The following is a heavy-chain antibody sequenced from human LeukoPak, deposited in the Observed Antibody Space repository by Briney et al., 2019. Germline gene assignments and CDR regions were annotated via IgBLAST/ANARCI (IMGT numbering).Heavy chain of an antibody. CDR1: GFTFSTYA. J-gene: IGHJ4*02. CDR2: MSTTGGGK. Sequence: GGSLRLSCAASGFTFSTYAMSWVRQAPGKGLEWVSGMSTTGGGKYYADSVKGRFTISRDNSKNTLSLQMNSLRAEDTAVYYCAKGRGTTVTSAANYWGQGTLVTVSS. CDR3: AKGRGTTVTSAANY. D-gene: IGHD4-17*01. V-gene: IGHV3-23*01.